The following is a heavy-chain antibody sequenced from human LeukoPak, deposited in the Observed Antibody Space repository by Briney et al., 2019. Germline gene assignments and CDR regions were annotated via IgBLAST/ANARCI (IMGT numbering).Heavy chain of an antibody. CDR3: ARAGRTMVRGVIRY. J-gene: IGHJ4*02. CDR1: GGSFSGYY. Sequence: SETLSLTCAVYGGSFSGYYWSWIRQPPGKGLEWIGEINHSGSTNYNPSLKSRVTISVDTSKNQFSQKLSSVTAADTAVYYCARAGRTMVRGVIRYWGQGTLVTVSS. D-gene: IGHD3-10*01. CDR2: INHSGST. V-gene: IGHV4-34*01.